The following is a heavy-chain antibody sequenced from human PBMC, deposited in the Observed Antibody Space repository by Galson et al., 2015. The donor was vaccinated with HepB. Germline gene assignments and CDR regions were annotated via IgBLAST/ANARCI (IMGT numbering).Heavy chain of an antibody. V-gene: IGHV3-53*01. J-gene: IGHJ4*02. CDR3: ARVSHDYGDPYGAFDY. CDR1: GFTVSSNY. D-gene: IGHD4-17*01. CDR2: IYSGGST. Sequence: LRLSCAASGFTVSSNYMSWVRQAPGKGLEWVSVIYSGGSTYYADSVKGRFTISRYNSKNTLYLQMNSLRAEDTAVYYCARVSHDYGDPYGAFDYWGQGTLVTVSS.